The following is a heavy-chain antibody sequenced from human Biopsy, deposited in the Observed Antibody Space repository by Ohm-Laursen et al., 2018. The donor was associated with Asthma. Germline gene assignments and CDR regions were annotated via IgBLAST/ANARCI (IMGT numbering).Heavy chain of an antibody. CDR2: ISVYNGNT. V-gene: IGHV1-18*01. D-gene: IGHD3-10*01. J-gene: IGHJ6*02. Sequence: SVKVSCKTSGYTFNSAGITWARQAPGQGLGWMGWISVYNGNTKVAQKLQDRVTMITDTSTSTAYMELRSLRSDDTAVYFCARAVDYSHYYGIDVWGQGTTVTVS. CDR1: GYTFNSAG. CDR3: ARAVDYSHYYGIDV.